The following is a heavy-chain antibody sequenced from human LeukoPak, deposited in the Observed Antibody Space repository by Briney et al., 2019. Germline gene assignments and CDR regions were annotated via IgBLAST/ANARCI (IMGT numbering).Heavy chain of an antibody. CDR3: ARERSITMVRGVLGYMDV. D-gene: IGHD3-10*01. Sequence: ASVKVSCKASGYSFTDYYIHWVRQAPGQGLEWMGWINPNSGGTNYAQKFQGRVTMTRDTSISTDYLNLTRLRSDDTAVYYCARERSITMVRGVLGYMDVWGKGTTVTISS. V-gene: IGHV1-2*02. CDR2: INPNSGGT. CDR1: GYSFTDYY. J-gene: IGHJ6*03.